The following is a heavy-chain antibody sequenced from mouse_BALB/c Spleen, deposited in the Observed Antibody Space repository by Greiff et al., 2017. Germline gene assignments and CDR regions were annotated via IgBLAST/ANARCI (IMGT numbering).Heavy chain of an antibody. J-gene: IGHJ2*01. V-gene: IGHV2-9*02. Sequence: QVQLKESGPGLVAPSQSLSITCTVSGFSLTSYGVHWVRQPPGKGLEWLGVIGAGGSTNYNSALMSRLSISKDNSKSQVFLKMNSLQTDDTAMYYCARDPSTATGFIDYRGQGTTLTVSS. D-gene: IGHD1-2*01. CDR1: GFSLTSYG. CDR2: IGAGGST. CDR3: ARDPSTATGFIDY.